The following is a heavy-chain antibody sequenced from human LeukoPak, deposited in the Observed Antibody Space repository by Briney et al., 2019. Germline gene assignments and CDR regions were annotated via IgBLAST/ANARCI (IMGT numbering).Heavy chain of an antibody. CDR2: ISSSSGTI. CDR3: ARDSSELYATYDY. D-gene: IGHD2-8*01. Sequence: GGSLRLSCAASGFTFNSYSMNWVRQAPGKGLEWVSYISSSSGTIYYADSVKGRFTIPRDNAKNSLYLQMNSLRPEDTAVYYCARDSSELYATYDYWGQGTLVTVSS. CDR1: GFTFNSYS. J-gene: IGHJ4*02. V-gene: IGHV3-48*01.